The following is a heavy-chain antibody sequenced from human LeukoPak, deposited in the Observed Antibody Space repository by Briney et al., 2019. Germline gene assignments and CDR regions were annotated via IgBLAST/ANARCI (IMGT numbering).Heavy chain of an antibody. J-gene: IGHJ6*03. V-gene: IGHV4-4*02. D-gene: IGHD2-8*01. CDR2: IYHSGGT. CDR1: GGSISSSTNW. CDR3: ATNGYYCMDV. Sequence: SETMSLTCAVSGGSISSSTNWWSWVRQPPGKGLEWIGEIYHSGGTNYNPSLKSRITISVDKSQNQFSLKVNSLTAADTAVYYCATNGYYCMDVWGKGTTVTVSS.